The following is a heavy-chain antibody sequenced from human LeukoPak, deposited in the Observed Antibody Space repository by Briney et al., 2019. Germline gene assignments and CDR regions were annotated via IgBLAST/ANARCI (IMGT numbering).Heavy chain of an antibody. D-gene: IGHD6-13*01. V-gene: IGHV1-2*02. Sequence: ASVKVSCKASGYTVTGYYMHWVRQAPGQGLEWMGWINPNSGGTNYAQKFQGRVTMTRDTSISTAYMELSRLRSDDTAVYYCARDSGSYSSSWYVSTPDYWGQGTLVTVSS. CDR1: GYTVTGYY. CDR3: ARDSGSYSSSWYVSTPDY. J-gene: IGHJ4*02. CDR2: INPNSGGT.